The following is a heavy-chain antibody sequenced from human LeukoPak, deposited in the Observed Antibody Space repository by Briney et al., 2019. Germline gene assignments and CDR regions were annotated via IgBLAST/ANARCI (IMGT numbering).Heavy chain of an antibody. D-gene: IGHD3-9*01. CDR3: ARLRPEIFTGYYRSDGRFDS. V-gene: IGHV4-39*01. J-gene: IGHJ5*01. CDR1: GGSISSGGFY. Sequence: PSETLSLTCTVSGGSISSGGFYWGWIRQPPGKGLEWIVNIYYSCSTSDNPSLRSRVPISVDTSKRQFYLKLSSVTAADTAVYYCARLRPEIFTGYYRSDGRFDSWGQGTLVTVSS. CDR2: IYYSCST.